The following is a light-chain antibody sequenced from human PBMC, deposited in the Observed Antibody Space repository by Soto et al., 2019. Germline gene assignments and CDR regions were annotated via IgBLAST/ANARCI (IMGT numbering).Light chain of an antibody. CDR3: QSADSSGTYEV. V-gene: IGLV3-25*03. CDR1: ALQKQY. J-gene: IGLJ2*01. Sequence: SSELTQPPSVSVSPGQTARITCSGDALQKQYAYWYQQKPGQAPVLVIYKDSERPSGIPERFSGSSSGTTVTLTISGVQAEDEADYYCQSADSSGTYEVFGGGTKLTVL. CDR2: KDS.